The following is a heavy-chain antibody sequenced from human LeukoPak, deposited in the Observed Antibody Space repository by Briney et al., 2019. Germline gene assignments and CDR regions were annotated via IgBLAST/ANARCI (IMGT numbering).Heavy chain of an antibody. V-gene: IGHV4-34*01. D-gene: IGHD3-10*01. CDR2: INHRGST. J-gene: IGHJ6*03. Sequence: PSETLSLTCAVYGGSFSGYYWSWIRQPPGKGPEWIGEINHRGSTNYNPSLKSRVTMSIDTSKNQFSLKLSSVTAADTAVYYCARRLGRKFGERFYYYHYMDVWGKGTTVTISS. CDR3: ARRLGRKFGERFYYYHYMDV. CDR1: GGSFSGYY.